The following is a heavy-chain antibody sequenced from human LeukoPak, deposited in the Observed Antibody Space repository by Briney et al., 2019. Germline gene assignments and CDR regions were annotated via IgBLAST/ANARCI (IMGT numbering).Heavy chain of an antibody. V-gene: IGHV3-74*01. J-gene: IGHJ4*02. CDR3: ARGDGTSRVH. CDR1: GFTFSNYL. CDR2: ITGDGTNT. Sequence: GGSLRLSCAGSGFTFSNYLIHWVRQAPGKGLVWVSRITGDGTNTLYADSVKGRFTISRDNSKNTLYLQMNSLRAKDTAVYYCARGDGTSRVHWGQGTLVTVSS. D-gene: IGHD1-14*01.